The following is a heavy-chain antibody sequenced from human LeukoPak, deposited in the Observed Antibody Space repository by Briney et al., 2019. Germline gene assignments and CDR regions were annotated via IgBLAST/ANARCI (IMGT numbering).Heavy chain of an antibody. V-gene: IGHV1-69*04. CDR3: AREDTAMNWFDP. J-gene: IGHJ5*02. CDR2: IIPILGIA. Sequence: ASVKVSCKASGGTFSSYAISWVRQAPGQGLEWMERIIPILGIANYAQKFQGRVTITADKSTSTAYMELSSLRSGDTAVYYCAREDTAMNWFDPWGQGTLVTVSS. CDR1: GGTFSSYA. D-gene: IGHD5-18*01.